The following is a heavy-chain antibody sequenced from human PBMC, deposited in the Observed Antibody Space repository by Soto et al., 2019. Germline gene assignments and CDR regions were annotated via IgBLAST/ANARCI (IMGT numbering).Heavy chain of an antibody. CDR3: ARDHTRPPYKEPPYPRIAAARYFDL. Sequence: ASVKVSCKASGYTFTSYGISWVRQAPGQGLEWMGWISAYNGNTTYAQKLQGRVTMTTDTSTSTAYMELRSLRSDDTAVYYGARDHTRPPYKEPPYPRIAAARYFDLWGRGTLVTVSS. D-gene: IGHD6-13*01. J-gene: IGHJ2*01. CDR1: GYTFTSYG. CDR2: ISAYNGNT. V-gene: IGHV1-18*01.